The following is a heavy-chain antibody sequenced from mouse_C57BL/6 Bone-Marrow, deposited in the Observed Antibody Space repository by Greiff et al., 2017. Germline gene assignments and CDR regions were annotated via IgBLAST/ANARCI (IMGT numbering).Heavy chain of an antibody. D-gene: IGHD2-5*01. V-gene: IGHV14-3*01. CDR1: GFNIKNTY. J-gene: IGHJ3*01. Sequence: EVQLQHSVAELVRPGASVKLSCTASGFNIKNTYMHWVKQRPEQGLEWIGRIDPANGNTKYAPKFQGKATITADTSSNTAYLQLSSLTSEDTAIYYCARWAYYSNYLFAYWGQGTLVTVSA. CDR2: IDPANGNT. CDR3: ARWAYYSNYLFAY.